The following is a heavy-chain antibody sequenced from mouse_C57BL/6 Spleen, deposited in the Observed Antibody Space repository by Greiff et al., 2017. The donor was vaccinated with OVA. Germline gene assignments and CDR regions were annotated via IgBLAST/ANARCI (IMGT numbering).Heavy chain of an antibody. D-gene: IGHD2-3*01. CDR3: ARYDGYFRYWYFDV. Sequence: QVQLQQPGAELVMPGASVKLSCKASGYTFTSYWMHWVKQRPGQGLEWIGEIDPSDSYTNYNQKFKGKSTLTVDKSSSTAYMQLSSLTSEDSAVYYCARYDGYFRYWYFDVWGTGTTVTVSS. V-gene: IGHV1-69*01. J-gene: IGHJ1*03. CDR2: IDPSDSYT. CDR1: GYTFTSYW.